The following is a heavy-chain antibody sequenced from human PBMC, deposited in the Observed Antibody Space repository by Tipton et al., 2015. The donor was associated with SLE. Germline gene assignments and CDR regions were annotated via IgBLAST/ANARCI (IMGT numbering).Heavy chain of an antibody. CDR1: GGSFSGYY. CDR3: ARLGNV. J-gene: IGHJ6*03. Sequence: TLSLTCTVYGGSFSGYYWSWIRQPPGKGLEWIGDIYHSESPNYNPSLRSRVTISVDTSNNQFSLKMRSVTAADTAVYYCARLGNVWGKGTTVTVSS. D-gene: IGHD6-13*01. CDR2: IYHSESP. V-gene: IGHV4-34*01.